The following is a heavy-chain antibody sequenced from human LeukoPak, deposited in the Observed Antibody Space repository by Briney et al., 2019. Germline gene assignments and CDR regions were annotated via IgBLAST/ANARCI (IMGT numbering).Heavy chain of an antibody. D-gene: IGHD7-27*01. CDR1: GYTFTSYY. J-gene: IGHJ5*02. CDR2: INPSGGST. CDR3: ARDFPSTGDAPPAVISWFDP. V-gene: IGHV1-46*01. Sequence: ASVKVSCKASGYTFTSYYMHWVRQAPGQGLEWMGIINPSGGSTSYAQKFQGRVTMTRDTSTSTVYMELSSLRSEDTAVYYCARDFPSTGDAPPAVISWFDPWGQGTLVTVSS.